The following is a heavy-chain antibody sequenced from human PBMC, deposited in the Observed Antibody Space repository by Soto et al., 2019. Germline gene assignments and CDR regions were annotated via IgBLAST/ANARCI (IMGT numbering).Heavy chain of an antibody. CDR2: IIPIFGTA. Sequence: AVQLSCNASGGTFSSYAISWVRQAPGQGLEWMGGIIPIFGTANYAQKFQGRVTITADESTSTAYMELSSLRSEDTAVYYCAGVATSNSSITDHGMDVCGHGTMVTVSS. D-gene: IGHD3-10*01. CDR1: GGTFSSYA. CDR3: AGVATSNSSITDHGMDV. J-gene: IGHJ6*02. V-gene: IGHV1-69*13.